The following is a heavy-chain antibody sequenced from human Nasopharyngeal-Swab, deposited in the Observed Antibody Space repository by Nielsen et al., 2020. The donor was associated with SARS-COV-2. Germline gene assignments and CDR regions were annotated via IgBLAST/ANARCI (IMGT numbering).Heavy chain of an antibody. J-gene: IGHJ6*03. D-gene: IGHD3-3*01. CDR1: GFTFNTYA. V-gene: IGHV3-23*01. CDR2: IGDTGDST. CDR3: AKDLKHDSWSGYYYYYYYLDV. Sequence: GESLKISCAASGFTFNTYAMTWVRQAPGKGLVWVSAIGDTGDSTYYADSVKGRFTISRDNSKNTLYLQMNSLRVEDTAVYYCAKDLKHDSWSGYYYYYYYLDVWGKGTTVTVSS.